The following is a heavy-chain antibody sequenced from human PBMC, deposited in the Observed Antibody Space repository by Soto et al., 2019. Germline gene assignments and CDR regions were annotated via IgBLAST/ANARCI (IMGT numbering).Heavy chain of an antibody. D-gene: IGHD6-13*01. Sequence: QVPLVQSGPEVRKPGASVKVSCKASGYIFSRYGTSWVRQAPGQGLEWMGWISGYNGNTKFGERVQGRVNVTTDTSTSTDYMELRSMRSDDTDVYYCAREAAAERNYYGLDVWGQGTTVIVSS. CDR1: GYIFSRYG. CDR2: ISGYNGNT. CDR3: AREAAAERNYYGLDV. J-gene: IGHJ6*02. V-gene: IGHV1-18*01.